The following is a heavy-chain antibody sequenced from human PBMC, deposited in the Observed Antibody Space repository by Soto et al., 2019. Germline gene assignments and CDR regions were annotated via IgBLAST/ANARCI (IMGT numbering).Heavy chain of an antibody. J-gene: IGHJ4*02. D-gene: IGHD3-3*01. Sequence: GGSLRLSCAASGFTFSSYAMSWVRQAPGKGLEWVSAISGSGGSTYYADSVKGRFTISRDNSKNTLYLQMNSLRAEDTAVYYCAKVRALRFLEWFGGYFDYWGQGTLVTVSS. CDR2: ISGSGGST. CDR1: GFTFSSYA. V-gene: IGHV3-23*01. CDR3: AKVRALRFLEWFGGYFDY.